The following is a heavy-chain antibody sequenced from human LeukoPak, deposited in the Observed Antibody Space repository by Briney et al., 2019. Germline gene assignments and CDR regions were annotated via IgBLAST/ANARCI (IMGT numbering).Heavy chain of an antibody. CDR2: IYTSGST. J-gene: IGHJ6*03. Sequence: SETLSLTCTVSGGSISSYYWSWIRQPAGKGLEWIGRIYTSGSTNYNPSLKSRVTMSVDTSKNQFSLKLSSVTAADTAVYYCARDYYDSSGYPKYYYYYYMDVWGKGTTVTVSS. CDR3: ARDYYDSSGYPKYYYYYYMDV. V-gene: IGHV4-4*07. D-gene: IGHD3-22*01. CDR1: GGSISSYY.